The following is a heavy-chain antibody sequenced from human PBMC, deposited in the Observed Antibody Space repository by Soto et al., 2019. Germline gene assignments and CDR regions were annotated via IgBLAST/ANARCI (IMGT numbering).Heavy chain of an antibody. D-gene: IGHD6-6*01. Sequence: QLQLQESGPGLVKPSETLSLTCTVSGGSISSSSYYWGWIRQPPGKGLEWIGSIYYSGSTYYNPPLKSRVTISVDTSKNQFALKLSSVTAADTAVYYCARLGGWGYSSSSPFDYWGQGTLVTVSS. J-gene: IGHJ4*02. CDR2: IYYSGST. V-gene: IGHV4-39*01. CDR3: ARLGGWGYSSSSPFDY. CDR1: GGSISSSSYY.